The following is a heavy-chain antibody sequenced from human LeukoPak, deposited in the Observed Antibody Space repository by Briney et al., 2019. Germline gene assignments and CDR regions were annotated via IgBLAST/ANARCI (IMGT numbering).Heavy chain of an antibody. Sequence: SVKVSCKASVGTFSSYAISWVRQAPGQGLEWMGRIIPILGIANYAQKFQGRVTITADKSTSTAYMELSSLRSEDTAVYYCARTSDYGNYYFDYWGQGTLVTVSS. CDR2: IIPILGIA. J-gene: IGHJ4*02. V-gene: IGHV1-69*04. D-gene: IGHD4-17*01. CDR1: VGTFSSYA. CDR3: ARTSDYGNYYFDY.